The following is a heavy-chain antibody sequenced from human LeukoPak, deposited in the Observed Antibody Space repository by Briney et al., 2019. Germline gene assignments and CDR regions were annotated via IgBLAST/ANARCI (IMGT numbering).Heavy chain of an antibody. Sequence: PSEPLSLTCSVSGCSITKNGYYWGWIRQSPETGLEWIGSMHYSGSTYYNPSLNSRVTISVDTSKNQFSLKLTSVTAANTAVYYCCGSGWFAGPFGYWGQGALVTVSS. D-gene: IGHD6-19*01. V-gene: IGHV4-39*07. J-gene: IGHJ4*02. CDR2: MHYSGST. CDR1: GCSITKNGYY. CDR3: CGSGWFAGPFGY.